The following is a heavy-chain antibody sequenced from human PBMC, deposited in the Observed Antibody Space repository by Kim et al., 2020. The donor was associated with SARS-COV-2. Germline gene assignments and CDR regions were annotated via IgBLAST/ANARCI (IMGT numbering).Heavy chain of an antibody. V-gene: IGHV3-11*06. D-gene: IGHD2-21*02. CDR3: ARMYSDIVVVTDYYYGMDV. Sequence: GRLTISRDNAKNSLYLQMNSLRAEDTAVYYCARMYSDIVVVTDYYYGMDVWGQGTTVTVSS. J-gene: IGHJ6*02.